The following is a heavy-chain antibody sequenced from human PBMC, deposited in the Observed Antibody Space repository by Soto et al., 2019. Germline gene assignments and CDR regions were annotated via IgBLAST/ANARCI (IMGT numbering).Heavy chain of an antibody. D-gene: IGHD3-10*01. CDR2: IKRKTDGGTT. J-gene: IGHJ6*02. V-gene: IGHV3-15*07. CDR3: TTYYYGSGSYYTDPSYGMDV. Sequence: GGSLRLTCAASGFTFTNTWLNWVRQAPGKGLEWVARIKRKTDGGTTDYAAPVKGRFTISRDDSKNTLYLQMNSLKTEDTAVYYCTTYYYGSGSYYTDPSYGMDVWGQGTTVTVSS. CDR1: GFTFTNTW.